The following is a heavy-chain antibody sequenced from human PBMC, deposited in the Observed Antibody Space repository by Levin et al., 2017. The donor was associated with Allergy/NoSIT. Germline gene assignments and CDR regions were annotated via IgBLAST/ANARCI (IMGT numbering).Heavy chain of an antibody. D-gene: IGHD5-12*01. V-gene: IGHV3-23*01. CDR1: GFTFSTSA. CDR3: VKDSVVPTTRWFDP. CDR2: ITGSGGNT. Sequence: LSLTCAASGFTFSTSAMTWVRQAPGKGLEWVSTITGSGGNTYYADSVKGRFTISRDNSKKMMYLQMNSLRAEDTAIYYCVKDSVVPTTRWFDPWGQGTLVTVSS. J-gene: IGHJ5*02.